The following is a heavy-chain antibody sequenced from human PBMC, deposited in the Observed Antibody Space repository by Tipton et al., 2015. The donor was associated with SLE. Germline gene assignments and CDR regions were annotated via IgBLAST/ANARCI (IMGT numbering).Heavy chain of an antibody. V-gene: IGHV4-59*08. Sequence: PGLVKPSETLSLTCTVSGGSISSYYWSWIRQPPGKGLEWIGYIYYSGSTNYNPSLKSRVTISVDTSKNQFSLKLSSVTAADTAVYYCARRSGWSFDYWGQGTLVTVSS. CDR3: ARRSGWSFDY. CDR1: GGSISSYY. D-gene: IGHD6-19*01. J-gene: IGHJ4*02. CDR2: IYYSGST.